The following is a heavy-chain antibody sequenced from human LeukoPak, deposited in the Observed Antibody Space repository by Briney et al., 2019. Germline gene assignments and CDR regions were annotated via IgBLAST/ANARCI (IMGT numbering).Heavy chain of an antibody. CDR2: IYYSGST. Sequence: SETLSLTCTVSGGSISSYYWSWIRQPPGKGLEWIGYIYYSGSTNYNPSLKSRVTISVDTSKNQFSLKLSSVTAADTAVYYCARLYCSGGSCYAGDAFDIWGQGTMVTVSS. V-gene: IGHV4-59*01. CDR3: ARLYCSGGSCYAGDAFDI. J-gene: IGHJ3*02. D-gene: IGHD2-15*01. CDR1: GGSISSYY.